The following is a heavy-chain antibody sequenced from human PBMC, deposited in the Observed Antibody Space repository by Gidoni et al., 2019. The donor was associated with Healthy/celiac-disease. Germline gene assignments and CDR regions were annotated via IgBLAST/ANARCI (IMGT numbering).Heavy chain of an antibody. D-gene: IGHD6-13*01. J-gene: IGHJ6*02. V-gene: IGHV1-69*01. CDR2: IIPIFGTA. Sequence: QVQLVQSGAEVKKPGSSVKVSCKASGGTFSSYAISWVRQAPGQGLEWMGGIIPIFGTANYAQKFQGRVTITADESTSTAYMELSSLRSEDTAVYYCARTDSSSWYSKKRKAYYYYGMDVWGQGTTVTVSS. CDR3: ARTDSSSWYSKKRKAYYYYGMDV. CDR1: GGTFSSYA.